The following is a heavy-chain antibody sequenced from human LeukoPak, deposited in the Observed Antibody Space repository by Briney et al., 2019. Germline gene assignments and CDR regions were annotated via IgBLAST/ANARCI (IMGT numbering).Heavy chain of an antibody. D-gene: IGHD2/OR15-2a*01. CDR3: ARDRYCNGCDAFDI. J-gene: IGHJ3*02. Sequence: SVKVSCKASGGTFSSYAISWVRQAPGQGLEWMGGIIPIFGTANYAQKFQGRVTITTDESTSTAYMELSSLRSEDTAVYYCARDRYCNGCDAFDIWGQGTMVTVSS. CDR1: GGTFSSYA. V-gene: IGHV1-69*05. CDR2: IIPIFGTA.